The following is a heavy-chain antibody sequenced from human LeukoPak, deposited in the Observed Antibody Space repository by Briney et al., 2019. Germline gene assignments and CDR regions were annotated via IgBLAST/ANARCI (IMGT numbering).Heavy chain of an antibody. CDR1: GGSISSGSYY. D-gene: IGHD3-22*01. V-gene: IGHV4-61*02. CDR3: ARVGYYRFFDY. J-gene: IGHJ4*02. Sequence: ASETLSLTCTVSGGSISSGSYYWSWIRQPAGKGLEWIGRIYTSGSTNYNPSLKSRVTISVDTSKNQFSLKLSSVTAADTAVYYCARVGYYRFFDYWGQGTLVTVSS. CDR2: IYTSGST.